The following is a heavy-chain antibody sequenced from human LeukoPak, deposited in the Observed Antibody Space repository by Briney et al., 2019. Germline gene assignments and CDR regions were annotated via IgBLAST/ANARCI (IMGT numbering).Heavy chain of an antibody. D-gene: IGHD2-15*01. Sequence: APVKVSCKASGYTFTSYYMNWVRQAPGQGLEWMGIINPSGGSTSYAQKFQGRVTMTRDMSTSTVYMELSSLRSEDTAIYYCARDRDVDDFDSWGHGTLVTVSS. J-gene: IGHJ4*01. V-gene: IGHV1-46*01. CDR3: ARDRDVDDFDS. CDR1: GYTFTSYY. CDR2: INPSGGST.